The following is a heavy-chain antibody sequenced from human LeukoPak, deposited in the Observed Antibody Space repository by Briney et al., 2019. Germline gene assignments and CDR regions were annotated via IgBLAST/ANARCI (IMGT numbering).Heavy chain of an antibody. Sequence: PSETLSLTCTVSGGSISSYYWSWIRQPPGKGLEWIGYIYYSGSTNYNPSLKSRVTISVDTSKNQFSLKLSSVTAADAAVYYCAGRDYGDYLDYWGQGTLVTVSS. CDR1: GGSISSYY. CDR3: AGRDYGDYLDY. D-gene: IGHD4-17*01. J-gene: IGHJ4*02. CDR2: IYYSGST. V-gene: IGHV4-59*01.